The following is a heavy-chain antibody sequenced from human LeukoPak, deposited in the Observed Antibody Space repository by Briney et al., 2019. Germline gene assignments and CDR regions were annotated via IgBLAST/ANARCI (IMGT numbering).Heavy chain of an antibody. Sequence: SETLSLTCTVSGGSISSGSYYWSWIRQPAGKGLEWIGRMYTSGSTNCNPSLKSRVTISVDTSKNQFSLKLSSVTAADTAVYYCARYSSSWSPNWFDPWGQGTLVTVSS. V-gene: IGHV4-61*02. J-gene: IGHJ5*02. CDR3: ARYSSSWSPNWFDP. CDR2: MYTSGST. D-gene: IGHD6-13*01. CDR1: GGSISSGSYY.